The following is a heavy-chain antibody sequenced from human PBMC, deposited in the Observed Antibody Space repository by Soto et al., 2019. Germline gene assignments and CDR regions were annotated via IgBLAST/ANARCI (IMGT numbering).Heavy chain of an antibody. Sequence: EVQLVESGGGLVQPGGSLRLSCAGSGFSVSSSYMGWVRQAPGKGLEWISAIHSGGTTYDADAVKGRCTISRDTSKNTVYLHMNSLIVEDTAVEYCARDSTSPARFGYWGQGSLVIVSS. CDR1: GFSVSSSY. CDR3: ARDSTSPARFGY. CDR2: IHSGGTT. J-gene: IGHJ4*02. V-gene: IGHV3-66*01.